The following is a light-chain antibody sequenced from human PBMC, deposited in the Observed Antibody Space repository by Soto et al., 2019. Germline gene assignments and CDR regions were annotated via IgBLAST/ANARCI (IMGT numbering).Light chain of an antibody. CDR2: GAS. Sequence: EIVLTQSPGTLSLSPGEGATLSCRASQIVSSSYLAWYQQKPGQAPRLLIYGASKRATGIPDRFSGSGSGTDFTLIISRLEPEDFAVYYCQLYGSSSITFGQGTRLEIQ. V-gene: IGKV3-20*01. CDR3: QLYGSSSIT. J-gene: IGKJ5*01. CDR1: QIVSSSY.